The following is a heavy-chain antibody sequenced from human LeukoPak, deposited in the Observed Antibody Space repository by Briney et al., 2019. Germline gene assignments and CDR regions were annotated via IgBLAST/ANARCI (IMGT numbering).Heavy chain of an antibody. CDR2: IYTSGST. CDR3: ARGGSSSAYYYYMDV. V-gene: IGHV4-4*07. CDR1: GGSISSYY. D-gene: IGHD6-6*01. J-gene: IGHJ6*03. Sequence: SETLSLTCTVSGGSISSYYWSWIRQPAGKGLEWIGRIYTSGSTNYNPSLKSRVTMSVDTSKNQFSPKLSSVTAADTAVYYCARGGSSSAYYYYMDVWGKGTTVTVSS.